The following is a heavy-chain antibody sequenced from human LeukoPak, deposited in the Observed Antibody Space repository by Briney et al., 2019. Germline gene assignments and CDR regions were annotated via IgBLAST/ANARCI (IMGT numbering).Heavy chain of an antibody. D-gene: IGHD2-15*01. Sequence: GGSLRLSCAASGFTFSAYSMNWVRQAPGKGLDWVSYISSSGTTMYYADSVKGRFTISRDNAKNSLYLQMNSLRDEDTAVYYCAVEGYCSGGSCYTNWFDPWGQGTLVTVSS. CDR1: GFTFSAYS. CDR2: ISSSGTTM. J-gene: IGHJ5*02. V-gene: IGHV3-48*02. CDR3: AVEGYCSGGSCYTNWFDP.